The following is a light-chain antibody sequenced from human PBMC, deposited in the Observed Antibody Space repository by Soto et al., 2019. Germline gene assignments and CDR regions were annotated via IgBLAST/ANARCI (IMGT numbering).Light chain of an antibody. Sequence: QSALTQPPSVSGSPGQSVTISRTGTSSDIGSYNRVSWYQQPPGTAPKLMIYEVNNRPSGVPDRFSGSKSGNTASLTISGLQAEDEADYYCSSFTSSRTLVFGGGTKLTVL. J-gene: IGLJ2*01. V-gene: IGLV2-18*02. CDR2: EVN. CDR1: SSDIGSYNR. CDR3: SSFTSSRTLV.